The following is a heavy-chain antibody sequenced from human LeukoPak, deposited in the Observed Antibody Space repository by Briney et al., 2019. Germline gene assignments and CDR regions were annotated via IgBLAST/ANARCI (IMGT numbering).Heavy chain of an antibody. J-gene: IGHJ4*02. CDR3: ARGLLSLDY. V-gene: IGHV4-34*01. CDR2: INHSGST. D-gene: IGHD2/OR15-2a*01. Sequence: SEALSLTSAVYGGSFSGYYWSWIRQPLGKGLEWIGEINHSGSTNYNPSLKSRVTISVDTSKNQFSLKLSSVTAADTAVYYCARGLLSLDYWGQGTLVTVSS. CDR1: GGSFSGYY.